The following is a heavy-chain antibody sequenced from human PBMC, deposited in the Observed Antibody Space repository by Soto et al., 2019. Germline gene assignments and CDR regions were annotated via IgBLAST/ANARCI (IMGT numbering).Heavy chain of an antibody. V-gene: IGHV1-24*01. CDR2: FDPEDGET. J-gene: IGHJ4*02. CDR3: ATDKGRVYYDSSGIDY. Sequence: QVQLVQSGAEVKKPGASVKVSCKVSGYTLTVLSMHWVRQAPGKGLEWMGGFDPEDGETIYAQKFQGRVTMTEDTSTDTAYMELSSLRSEDTAVYYCATDKGRVYYDSSGIDYWGQGTLVTVSS. CDR1: GYTLTVLS. D-gene: IGHD3-22*01.